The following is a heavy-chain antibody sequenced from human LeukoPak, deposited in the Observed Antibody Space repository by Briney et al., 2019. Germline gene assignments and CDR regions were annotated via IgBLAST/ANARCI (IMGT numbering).Heavy chain of an antibody. Sequence: PGGSLRLSCAASGFTSSSYSMNWVRQAPGKGLEWVSFISSSRSYIYYADSVKGRFTISRDNAKNSLYLQMNTLRAEDTAVYYCARDLVWFGEPKGYYNYMDVWGKGTTVTVSS. J-gene: IGHJ6*03. D-gene: IGHD3-10*01. CDR2: ISSSRSYI. CDR1: GFTSSSYS. CDR3: ARDLVWFGEPKGYYNYMDV. V-gene: IGHV3-21*01.